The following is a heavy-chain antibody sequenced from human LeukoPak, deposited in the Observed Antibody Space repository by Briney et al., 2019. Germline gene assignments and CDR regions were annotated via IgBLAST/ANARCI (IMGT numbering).Heavy chain of an antibody. CDR3: ATSDDLWSGMDN. CDR2: IYYDGSDK. CDR1: GFTFSSYG. J-gene: IGHJ4*02. V-gene: IGHV3-33*03. D-gene: IGHD3-3*01. Sequence: GGSLRLSCAASGFTFSSYGMHWVRQAPGKGLEWVAIIYYDGSDKYYADSVKGRFTISRDNAKNSLYLQMDSLRADDTAVYYCATSDDLWSGMDNWGQGTLVTVSS.